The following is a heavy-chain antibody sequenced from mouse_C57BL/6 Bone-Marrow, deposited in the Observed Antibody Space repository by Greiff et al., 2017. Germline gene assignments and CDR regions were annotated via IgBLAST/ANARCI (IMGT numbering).Heavy chain of an antibody. Sequence: QVHVKQPGTELVKPGASVKLSCTASGYTFTSYWMHWVKQRPGQGLEWIGNINPSDGGTNYNEKFKSKATLTVDKSSSTAYMQLSSLTSEDSAVYYCAWDYDVSLNLDYWGQGTTLTVSS. CDR3: AWDYDVSLNLDY. V-gene: IGHV1-53*01. J-gene: IGHJ2*01. D-gene: IGHD2-4*01. CDR1: GYTFTSYW. CDR2: INPSDGGT.